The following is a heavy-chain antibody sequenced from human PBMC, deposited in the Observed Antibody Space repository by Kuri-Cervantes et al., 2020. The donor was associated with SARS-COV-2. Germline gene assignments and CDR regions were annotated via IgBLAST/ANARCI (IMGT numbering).Heavy chain of an antibody. CDR1: GFMFSSYT. J-gene: IGHJ4*02. D-gene: IGHD6-6*01. Sequence: GESLKISCSASGFMFSSYTMNWVRQAPGKGLEWVSSISSSNNYIYYADSVKGRFTISRDNAKNSPYLQMNSLRAEDTAVYYCAKDMYSTSSKPLDYWGQGTLVTVSS. CDR2: ISSSNNYI. V-gene: IGHV3-21*01. CDR3: AKDMYSTSSKPLDY.